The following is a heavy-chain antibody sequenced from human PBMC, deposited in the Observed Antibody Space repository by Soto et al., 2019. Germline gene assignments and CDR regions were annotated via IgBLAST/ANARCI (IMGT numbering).Heavy chain of an antibody. V-gene: IGHV3-48*01. D-gene: IGHD6-25*01. CDR3: ETSSADFDY. CDR2: ISSSSSTI. J-gene: IGHJ4*02. CDR1: GFTFSSYS. Sequence: EVQLVESGGGLVQPGGSLRLSCVASGFTFSSYSMNWVRQAPGKGLEWVSYISSSSSTIYYADSVKGRFTISRDNAKNSLYLQMNSLRAEDTAVYYCETSSADFDYWGQGTLVTVSS.